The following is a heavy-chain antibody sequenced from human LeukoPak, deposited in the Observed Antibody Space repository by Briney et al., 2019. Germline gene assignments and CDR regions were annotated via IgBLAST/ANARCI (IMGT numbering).Heavy chain of an antibody. CDR1: GFTFSTYW. J-gene: IGHJ4*02. D-gene: IGHD3-9*01. V-gene: IGHV3-74*03. CDR2: IRPEGTTT. CDR3: TRDLDWILFDY. Sequence: GGSLRLSCAASGFTFSTYWMHWVRQAPGKGLVWVARIRPEGTTTAYADSVKGRFTISRDNAKNTLFLQMNSLSAEDTAVYYCTRDLDWILFDYWGQGTLVTVSS.